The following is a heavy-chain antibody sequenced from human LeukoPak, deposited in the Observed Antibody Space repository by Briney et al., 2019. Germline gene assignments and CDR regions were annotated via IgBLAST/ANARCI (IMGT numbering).Heavy chain of an antibody. Sequence: SVEVSCKASGGTFSSYTIGWVRQAPGQGLEWMGRIIPILGIANYAQKFQGRVTITADKSTSTAYMELSSLRSEDTAVYYCARVSVSYGYFDYWGQGTLVTVSS. V-gene: IGHV1-69*02. CDR1: GGTFSSYT. CDR2: IIPILGIA. J-gene: IGHJ4*02. D-gene: IGHD5-18*01. CDR3: ARVSVSYGYFDY.